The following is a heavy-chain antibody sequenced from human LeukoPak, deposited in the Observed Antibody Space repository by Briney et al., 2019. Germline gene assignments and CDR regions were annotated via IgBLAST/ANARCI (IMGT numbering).Heavy chain of an antibody. CDR3: ARDRLGDSAGGGFSH. V-gene: IGHV3-30-3*01. CDR2: ISFDGSNK. Sequence: GGSLRLSCAASGFTFSTYAMHWVRQTPGKGLGWVSVISFDGSNKYYADSVKGRFTISRDNSKNTLYLQMSSLRAEDTAVYYCARDRLGDSAGGGFSHWGQGTLVTVSS. CDR1: GFTFSTYA. J-gene: IGHJ4*02. D-gene: IGHD1-26*01.